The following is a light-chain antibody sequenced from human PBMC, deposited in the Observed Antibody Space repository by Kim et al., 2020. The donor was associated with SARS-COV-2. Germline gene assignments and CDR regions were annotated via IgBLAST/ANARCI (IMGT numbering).Light chain of an antibody. CDR2: EVS. CDR3: SSYAGSSTWV. V-gene: IGLV2-8*01. Sequence: QSALTQPPSASGSPGQSLTISCTGTISDVGGYNYVSWYQQHPGKAPKLMIYEVSKRPSGVSDRFSGSKSGNTASLTISGLQAEDEADYYCSSYAGSSTWVFGTGTKLTVL. J-gene: IGLJ1*01. CDR1: ISDVGGYNY.